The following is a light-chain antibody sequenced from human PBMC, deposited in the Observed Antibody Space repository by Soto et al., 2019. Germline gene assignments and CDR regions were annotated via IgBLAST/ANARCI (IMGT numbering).Light chain of an antibody. CDR1: QSVLHTSTHKNY. V-gene: IGKV4-1*01. CDR3: QQYYASPWT. CDR2: WAS. J-gene: IGKJ1*01. Sequence: DIVMTQSPDSLAVSLGERATINCKSSQSVLHTSTHKNYLAWYQQKPGQSPKLLIYWASTRESGVPDRFSGSGSGTDFTLTISSLQAEDVAAYYCQQYYASPWTFGQGTKVEIK.